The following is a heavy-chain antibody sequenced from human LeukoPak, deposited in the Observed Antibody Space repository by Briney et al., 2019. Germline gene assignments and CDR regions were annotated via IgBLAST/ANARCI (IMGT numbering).Heavy chain of an antibody. CDR1: GLTVSSNY. V-gene: IGHV3-66*01. CDR3: AKGPPGGAASYSWFDP. CDR2: IYSGGRT. Sequence: GGSLRLSCAASGLTVSSNYMRWVRQAPEKGLEWVSAIYSGGRTYYADSVKGRFTISRDNSKNTLYLQMNSLRAEDTAVYYCAKGPPGGAASYSWFDPWGQGTLVTVSS. J-gene: IGHJ5*02. D-gene: IGHD2-15*01.